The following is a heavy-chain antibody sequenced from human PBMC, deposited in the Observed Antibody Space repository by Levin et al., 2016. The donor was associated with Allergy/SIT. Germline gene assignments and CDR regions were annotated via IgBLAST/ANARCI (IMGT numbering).Heavy chain of an antibody. V-gene: IGHV3-21*01. CDR2: ISSSSSYI. J-gene: IGHJ5*02. Sequence: VRQAPGKGLEWVSSISSSSSYIYYADSVKGRFTISRDNAKNSLYLQMNSLRAEDTAVYYCARATYCGGDCYSGGWFDPWGQGTLVTVSS. D-gene: IGHD2-21*02. CDR3: ARATYCGGDCYSGGWFDP.